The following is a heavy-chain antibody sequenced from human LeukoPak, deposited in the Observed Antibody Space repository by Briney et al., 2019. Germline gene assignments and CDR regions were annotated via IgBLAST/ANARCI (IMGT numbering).Heavy chain of an antibody. V-gene: IGHV1-2*02. Sequence: GASVKVSCKTSGYTFTNYGITWVRQAPGQGLEWMGWINPNSGGTNYAQKFQGRVTMTRDTSISTAYMELSRLRSDDTAVYYCAREKSDSSGYYFYFDYWGQGTLVTVSS. J-gene: IGHJ4*02. CDR1: GYTFTNYG. CDR2: INPNSGGT. CDR3: AREKSDSSGYYFYFDY. D-gene: IGHD3-22*01.